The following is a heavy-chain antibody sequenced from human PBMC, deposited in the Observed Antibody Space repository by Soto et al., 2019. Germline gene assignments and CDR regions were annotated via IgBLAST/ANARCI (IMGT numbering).Heavy chain of an antibody. J-gene: IGHJ4*02. CDR1: GVSVSSGSYY. D-gene: IGHD7-27*01. Sequence: QVQLQESGPGLVKPSETLSLTCTVSGVSVSSGSYYWSWIRQPPGKGLEWIGYIYYSGSTNYNPSLKSRVNLSVDTSKNQFSLKLSSVTAADTAVYYCARGHGDYWGQGPLVTVSS. V-gene: IGHV4-61*01. CDR2: IYYSGST. CDR3: ARGHGDY.